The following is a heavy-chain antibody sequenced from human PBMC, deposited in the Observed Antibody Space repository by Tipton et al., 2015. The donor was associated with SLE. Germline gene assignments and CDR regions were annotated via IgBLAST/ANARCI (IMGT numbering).Heavy chain of an antibody. CDR2: IYHSGST. CDR3: AMLRFLDHNYFDY. Sequence: TLSLTCTVSGGSISSYYWSWIRQPPGKGLEWIGSIYHSGSTYYNPSLKSRVTISVDTSKNQFSLKLSSVTAADTAVYYCAMLRFLDHNYFDYWGQGTLVTVSS. CDR1: GGSISSYY. D-gene: IGHD3-3*01. V-gene: IGHV4-59*04. J-gene: IGHJ4*02.